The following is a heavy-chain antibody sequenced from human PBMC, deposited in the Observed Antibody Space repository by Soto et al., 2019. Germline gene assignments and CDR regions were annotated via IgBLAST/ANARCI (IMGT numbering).Heavy chain of an antibody. CDR3: ARDGYYYDTSDHFSADAFDI. CDR1: GFTSSSYW. CDR2: ISNDGTST. J-gene: IGHJ3*02. Sequence: EVQLVESGGGLVQPGGSLRLSCAASGFTSSSYWMHWVRQAPGKGLVWVSRISNDGTSTNYADSVKGRFTISRDNAKNTVYLEMNSLRAEDTAVYYCARDGYYYDTSDHFSADAFDIWGQGTTVTVSS. D-gene: IGHD3-22*01. V-gene: IGHV3-74*01.